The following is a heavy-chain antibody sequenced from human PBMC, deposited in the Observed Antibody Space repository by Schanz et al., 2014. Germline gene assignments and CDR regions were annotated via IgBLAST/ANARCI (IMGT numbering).Heavy chain of an antibody. J-gene: IGHJ4*02. CDR2: ISAYNGNT. CDR1: GYTFTSYG. D-gene: IGHD3-9*01. CDR3: ARDAADFYDILTEEDY. V-gene: IGHV1-18*01. Sequence: QVQLVQSGAEVKKPGASVKVSCKASGYTFTSYGISWVRQAPGQGLEWMGWISAYNGNTKYPQKLQGRVTMTTDTSTSTVYMELMSLRSDDTAVYYCARDAADFYDILTEEDYWGQGTLVTVSS.